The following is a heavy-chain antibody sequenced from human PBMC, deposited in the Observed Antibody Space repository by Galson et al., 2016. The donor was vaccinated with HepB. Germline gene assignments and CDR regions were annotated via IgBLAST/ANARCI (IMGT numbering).Heavy chain of an antibody. CDR1: GFTLSSYS. J-gene: IGHJ4*02. CDR3: AIGYSSGWYWDC. D-gene: IGHD6-19*01. Sequence: SLRLSCAASGFTLSSYSVNWVRQAPGEGLEWISYISTNGKTRYYTDSVKGRFTVSRDKAKDSLFLQMDSLRDDDTAVYYCAIGYSSGWYWDCWGQGTLVSVSS. V-gene: IGHV3-48*02. CDR2: ISTNGKTR.